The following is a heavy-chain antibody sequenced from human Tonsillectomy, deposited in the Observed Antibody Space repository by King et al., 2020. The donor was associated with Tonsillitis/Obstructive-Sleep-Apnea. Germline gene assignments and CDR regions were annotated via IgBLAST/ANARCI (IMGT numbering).Heavy chain of an antibody. CDR1: GGSFSGYY. CDR2: INHSGST. V-gene: IGHV4-34*01. Sequence: VQLQQWGAGLLKPSETLSLTCAVYGGSFSGYYWSWIRQPPGKGLEWIGEINHSGSTNYNPSLKSRVTISVDTSKNQFSLKLSSVTAADTAVYYCARVILWFGEGRDAFDIWGQGTMVTVSS. J-gene: IGHJ3*02. D-gene: IGHD3-10*01. CDR3: ARVILWFGEGRDAFDI.